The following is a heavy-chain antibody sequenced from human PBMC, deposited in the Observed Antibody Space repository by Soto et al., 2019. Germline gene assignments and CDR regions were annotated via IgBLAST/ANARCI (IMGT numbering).Heavy chain of an antibody. CDR1: GFTFSSYG. J-gene: IGHJ4*02. D-gene: IGHD5-18*01. CDR3: AKDQADTAMVTLFLFDY. CDR2: ISYDGSNK. Sequence: GGSLRLSCAASGFTFSSYGMHWVRQAPGKGLEWVAVISYDGSNKYYADSVKGRFTISRDNSKNTLYLQMNSLRAEDTAVYYCAKDQADTAMVTLFLFDYWGQGTLVTVSS. V-gene: IGHV3-30*18.